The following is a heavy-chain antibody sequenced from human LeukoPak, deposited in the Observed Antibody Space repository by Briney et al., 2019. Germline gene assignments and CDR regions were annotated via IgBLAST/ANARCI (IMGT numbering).Heavy chain of an antibody. CDR2: IKQDGSEK. CDR3: ANIPNSFGPDY. V-gene: IGHV3-7*01. J-gene: IGHJ4*02. Sequence: GSLRLSCAASGFTFSSYWMSWVRQAPGKGLEWVANIKQDGSEKYYVDSVKGRFAISRDNSKSTLYLHMNSLRAEDTAVYYCANIPNSFGPDYWGQGSLVTVSS. CDR1: GFTFSSYW. D-gene: IGHD3-16*01.